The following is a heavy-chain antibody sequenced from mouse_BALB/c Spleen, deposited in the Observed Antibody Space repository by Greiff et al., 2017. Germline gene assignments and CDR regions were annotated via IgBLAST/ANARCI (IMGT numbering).Heavy chain of an antibody. CDR3: ARMGLYWYFDV. CDR1: GFTFSSFG. V-gene: IGHV5-17*02. J-gene: IGHJ1*01. CDR2: ISSGSSTI. Sequence: DVHLVESGGGLVQPGGSRKLSCAASGFTFSSFGMHWVRQAPEKGLEWVAYISSGSSTIYYADTVKGRFTISRDNPKNTLFLQMTSLRSEDTAMYYCARMGLYWYFDVWGAGTTVTVSS.